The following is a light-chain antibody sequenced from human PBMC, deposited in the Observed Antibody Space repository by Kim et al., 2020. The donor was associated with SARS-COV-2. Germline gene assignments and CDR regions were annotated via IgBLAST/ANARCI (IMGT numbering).Light chain of an antibody. CDR3: SSYTSSSTVV. CDR2: DVI. V-gene: IGLV2-14*03. J-gene: IGLJ2*01. CDR1: SSDVGTYDY. Sequence: GQSITISCTGTSSDVGTYDYVSWYQQHPGKAPTLMIYDVINRPSGVSNRFSGSKSGNTASLTISGLQAEDEADYYCSSYTSSSTVVFGGGTKVTVL.